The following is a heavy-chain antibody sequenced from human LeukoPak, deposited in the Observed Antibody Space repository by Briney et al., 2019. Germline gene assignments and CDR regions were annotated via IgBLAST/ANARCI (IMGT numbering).Heavy chain of an antibody. CDR3: ARSLQPYSGYNPFDY. Sequence: PGRSLRLSCAASGFTFSSYAMYWVRQAPGKGLEWVAVISYDGSNKYYADSVKGRFTISRDNSKNTLYLQMNSLRAEDTAVYYCARSLQPYSGYNPFDYWGQGTLVTVSS. CDR1: GFTFSSYA. D-gene: IGHD5-12*01. V-gene: IGHV3-30*04. CDR2: ISYDGSNK. J-gene: IGHJ4*02.